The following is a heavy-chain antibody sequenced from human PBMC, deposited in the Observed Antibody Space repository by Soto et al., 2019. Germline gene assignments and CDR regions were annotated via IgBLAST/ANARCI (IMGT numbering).Heavy chain of an antibody. V-gene: IGHV1-69*13. CDR3: ASLQPHVSHPDY. CDR2: IIPIFGTA. Sequence: SVKVSCKASAGTFSSYSISWVRQAPGQGLEWMGGIIPIFGTANYAQKFQGRVTITADESTSTAYMELSSLRSEDTAVYYCASLQPHVSHPDYWGQGTLVTVSS. CDR1: AGTFSSYS. J-gene: IGHJ4*02.